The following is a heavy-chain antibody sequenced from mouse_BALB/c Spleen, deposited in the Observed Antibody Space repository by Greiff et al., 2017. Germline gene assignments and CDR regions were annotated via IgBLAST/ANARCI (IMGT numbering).Heavy chain of an antibody. CDR1: GYAFTNYL. J-gene: IGHJ2*01. CDR2: INPGSGGT. CDR3: ARGGLITTVGGYYFDD. D-gene: IGHD1-1*01. V-gene: IGHV1-54*01. Sequence: VQLQQSGAELVRPGTSVKVSCKASGYAFTNYLIEWVKQRPGQGLEWIGVINPGSGGTNYNEKFKGKATLTADKSSSTAYMQLSSLTSDDSAVYFCARGGLITTVGGYYFDDWGQGTTLTVSS.